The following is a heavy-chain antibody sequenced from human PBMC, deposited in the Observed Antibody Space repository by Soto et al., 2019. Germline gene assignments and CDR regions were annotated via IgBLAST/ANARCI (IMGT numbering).Heavy chain of an antibody. J-gene: IGHJ3*02. Sequence: SETLSLTCTVYGGSFSCYYWSWIRQPPGKGLEWIGEIYHSGSTNYHPSLKSRVAMSADTSNNQFSLKVTSVTAADTAVYYCARGGRDGFDIWGQGTMVTVSS. CDR2: IYHSGST. CDR1: GGSFSCYY. V-gene: IGHV4-34*01. CDR3: ARGGRDGFDI.